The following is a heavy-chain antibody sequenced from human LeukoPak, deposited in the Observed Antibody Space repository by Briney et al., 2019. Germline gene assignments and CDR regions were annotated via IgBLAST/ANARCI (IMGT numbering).Heavy chain of an antibody. CDR3: GRAFPPLRTSSAGDL. CDR1: GLTVTDNY. D-gene: IGHD3-16*01. V-gene: IGHV3-69-1*02. CDR2: ISGRSSHV. J-gene: IGHJ1*01. Sequence: GGSLRLSCAVSGLTVTDNYMSWVRQAPGKGLEWVSAISGRSSHVYYGESVKGRFTISRDNAKNSLYLQLDSLGVEDTAVYYCGRAFPPLRTSSAGDLWGQGTLVTVSS.